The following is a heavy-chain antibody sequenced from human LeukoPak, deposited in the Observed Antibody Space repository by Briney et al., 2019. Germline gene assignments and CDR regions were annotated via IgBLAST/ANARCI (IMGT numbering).Heavy chain of an antibody. CDR3: ARVGTTYFFDY. CDR2: IWYDGSNK. V-gene: IGHV3-33*01. Sequence: GRSLRLSCAASGFTFSSYGMHWVRQAPGKGLKWVAVIWYDGSNKYYADSVKGRFTISRDNSKNSLYLQMNSLRAEDTAIYYCARVGTTYFFDYWGQGTLVTVSS. CDR1: GFTFSSYG. J-gene: IGHJ4*02. D-gene: IGHD1-7*01.